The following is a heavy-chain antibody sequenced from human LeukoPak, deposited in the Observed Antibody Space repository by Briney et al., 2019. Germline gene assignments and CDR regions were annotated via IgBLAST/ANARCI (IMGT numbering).Heavy chain of an antibody. CDR1: GYTFTSYG. J-gene: IGHJ5*02. D-gene: IGHD3-3*01. CDR3: ARDAHRYYDFWSGYYLGDVGLFDP. Sequence: ASVKVSCKASGYTFTSYGISWVRQAPGQGLEWMGWISAYNGNTNYAQKLQGRVTTTTDTSTSTAYMELRSLRSDDTAVYYCARDAHRYYDFWSGYYLGDVGLFDPWGQGTLVTVSS. V-gene: IGHV1-18*01. CDR2: ISAYNGNT.